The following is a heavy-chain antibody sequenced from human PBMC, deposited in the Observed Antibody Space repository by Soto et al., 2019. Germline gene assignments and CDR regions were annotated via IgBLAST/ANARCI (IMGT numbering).Heavy chain of an antibody. CDR2: ISSSSSTI. Sequence: EVQLVESGGGLVQPGGSLRLSCAASGFTFSSYSMNWVRQAPGKGLEWVSYISSSSSTIYYADSVKGRFTISRDNAKNSLYLQMNSLRAEDTAVYYCAKTQLGLLDYWGQGTLVTVSS. V-gene: IGHV3-48*01. J-gene: IGHJ4*02. D-gene: IGHD1-7*01. CDR3: AKTQLGLLDY. CDR1: GFTFSSYS.